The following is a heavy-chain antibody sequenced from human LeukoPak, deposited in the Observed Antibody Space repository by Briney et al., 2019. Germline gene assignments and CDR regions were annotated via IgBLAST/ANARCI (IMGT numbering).Heavy chain of an antibody. Sequence: ASVKVSCKVSGYTLTELSMHWVRQAPGKGLEWMGGFDPEDGETIYAQKFQGRVTMTEDTSTDTAYMELSSLRSEDTAVYYCARGPGGTYYDFWSGRKLPLTHWGQGTLVTVSS. CDR3: ARGPGGTYYDFWSGRKLPLTH. J-gene: IGHJ4*02. D-gene: IGHD3-3*01. V-gene: IGHV1-24*01. CDR2: FDPEDGET. CDR1: GYTLTELS.